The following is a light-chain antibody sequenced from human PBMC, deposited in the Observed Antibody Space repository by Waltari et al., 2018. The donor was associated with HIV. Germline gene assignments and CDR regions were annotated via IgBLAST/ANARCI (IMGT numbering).Light chain of an antibody. J-gene: IGLJ1*01. CDR1: SSDVGGYNL. CDR3: CSYAGRYTYV. Sequence: QSALTQPRSVSGSPGQSVTISCTGTSSDVGGYNLVSWYQHHPGKAPQFMIYDVTKRPSGVPDRFSGSKSGNTASLTISGLQAEDEADYYCCSYAGRYTYVFGTGTKVTVL. CDR2: DVT. V-gene: IGLV2-11*01.